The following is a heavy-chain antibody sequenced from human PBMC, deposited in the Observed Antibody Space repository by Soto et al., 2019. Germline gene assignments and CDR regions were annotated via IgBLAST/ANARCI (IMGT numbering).Heavy chain of an antibody. D-gene: IGHD4-17*01. CDR2: TGYSGRST. CDR1: GFTFSSFA. V-gene: IGHV3-23*01. J-gene: IGHJ4*02. CDR3: AKGGPLYGDYGFDY. Sequence: PGGSLRLSCAASGFTFSSFAMSWVRQAPGKGLEWVSTTGYSGRSTYFADSVKGRFTISRDNSKNTLYVQMNRLRAEDTAVYYCAKGGPLYGDYGFDYWGQGTLVTVSS.